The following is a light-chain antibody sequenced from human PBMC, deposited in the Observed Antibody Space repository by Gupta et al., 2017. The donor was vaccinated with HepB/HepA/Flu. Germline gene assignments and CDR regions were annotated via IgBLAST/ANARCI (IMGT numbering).Light chain of an antibody. Sequence: SALTQPASVSGSPGPSLTISCTGTSSDVGSYNLVSWYQQHPGKAHKLMIYEVSKWPAGVATRFSGSKSGNTASLTISGRPEEDEADYYFCSDARSSTYVFGTGTKVTVL. V-gene: IGLV2-23*02. CDR3: CSDARSSTYV. J-gene: IGLJ1*01. CDR2: EVS. CDR1: SSDVGSYNL.